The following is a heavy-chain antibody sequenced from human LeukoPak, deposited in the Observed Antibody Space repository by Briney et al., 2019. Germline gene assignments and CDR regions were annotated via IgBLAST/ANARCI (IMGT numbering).Heavy chain of an antibody. J-gene: IGHJ6*03. CDR2: IYSGGSA. Sequence: PGGSLRLSCAASGFTVSSNYMSWVRQAPGKGLEWVSVIYSGGSAYYADSVKGRFTISRDNSKNTLYLQMNSLRAEDTAVYYCARAGCSGGSCYRSYYYYYYMDVWGKGTTVTISS. CDR3: ARAGCSGGSCYRSYYYYYYMDV. CDR1: GFTVSSNY. D-gene: IGHD2-15*01. V-gene: IGHV3-66*01.